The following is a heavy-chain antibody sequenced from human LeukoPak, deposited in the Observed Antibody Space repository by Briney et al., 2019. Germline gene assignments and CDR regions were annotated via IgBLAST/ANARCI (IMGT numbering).Heavy chain of an antibody. D-gene: IGHD6-6*01. CDR1: GFTFSSYW. J-gene: IGHJ4*02. V-gene: IGHV3-74*01. Sequence: GGSLRLSCVASGFTFSSYWMHWVRQDPRKGLVWVSRINGDGRNINYADSVRGRFTISRDNAKNTLYLQMNTLRAEDTAVYYCAREMYSSSSGLTRWGQGTLVTVSS. CDR3: AREMYSSSSGLTR. CDR2: INGDGRNI.